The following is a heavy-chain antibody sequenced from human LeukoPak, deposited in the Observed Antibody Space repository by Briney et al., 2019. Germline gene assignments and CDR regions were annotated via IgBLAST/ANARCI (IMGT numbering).Heavy chain of an antibody. J-gene: IGHJ4*02. V-gene: IGHV3-30*03. CDR1: GFTFSDYG. Sequence: TGGSLRLSCAASGFTFSDYGIHWVRQAPGKGLEWVAVISADGSTNYYADSVKGRFTISRDNSKNTLYLEMNSLRAEDTAVYYCARDLSPVVRASPMGYWGQGTLVTVSS. D-gene: IGHD3-10*01. CDR2: ISADGSTN. CDR3: ARDLSPVVRASPMGY.